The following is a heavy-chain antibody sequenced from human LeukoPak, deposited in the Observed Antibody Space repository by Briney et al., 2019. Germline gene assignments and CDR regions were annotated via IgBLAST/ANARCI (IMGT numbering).Heavy chain of an antibody. CDR3: ARDPESSSFDL. D-gene: IGHD6-13*01. CDR1: GFSFSTYW. J-gene: IGHJ4*02. V-gene: IGHV3-7*01. CDR2: IDQGGSVR. Sequence: QTGGSLRLSCAASGFSFSTYWMSWVRQTPEKGLEFVANIDQGGSVRNYMDPLKGRCTISRDNAKKSLYLEINSLRADDTAVYYCARDPESSSFDLWGRGALVTVSS.